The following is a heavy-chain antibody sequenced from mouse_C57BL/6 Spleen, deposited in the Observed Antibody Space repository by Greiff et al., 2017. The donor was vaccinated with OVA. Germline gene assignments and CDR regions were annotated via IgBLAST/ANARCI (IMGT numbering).Heavy chain of an antibody. Sequence: QVQLKESGPGLVQPSQSLSITCTVSGFSLTSYGVHWVRQSPGKGLEWLGVIWRGGSTDYNAAFMSRLSITKDNSKSQVFFKMNSLQADDTAIYYCAKDYYYGSSYGYFDVWGTGTTVTVSS. CDR2: IWRGGST. V-gene: IGHV2-5*01. J-gene: IGHJ1*03. CDR1: GFSLTSYG. D-gene: IGHD1-1*01. CDR3: AKDYYYGSSYGYFDV.